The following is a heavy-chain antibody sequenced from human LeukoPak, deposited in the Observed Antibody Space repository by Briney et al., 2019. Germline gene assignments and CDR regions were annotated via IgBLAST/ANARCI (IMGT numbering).Heavy chain of an antibody. CDR1: GGSISSGSYY. J-gene: IGHJ4*02. CDR2: TYYSGST. D-gene: IGHD5-18*01. CDR3: ASLRGYSYGRRGRETDY. Sequence: SETLSLTCTVSGGSISSGSYYWSWIRQPAGKGLEWIGYTYYSGSTNYSPSLKSRVTISVDTTKNQFSLKLSSVTAADTAVYYCASLRGYSYGRRGRETDYWGQGTLVTVSS. V-gene: IGHV4-61*10.